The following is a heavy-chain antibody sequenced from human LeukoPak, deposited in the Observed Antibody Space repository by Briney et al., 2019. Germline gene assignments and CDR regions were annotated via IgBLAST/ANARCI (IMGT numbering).Heavy chain of an antibody. D-gene: IGHD3-10*01. CDR2: INHSGST. CDR3: ARGLSGDFDY. J-gene: IGHJ4*02. V-gene: IGHV4-34*01. Sequence: SETLSLTCAVYGGSFSGYYWSWIRQPPGKGLEWIGEINHSGSTNYNPSLKSRVTISVDTSKNQFSLKLSSVTAADTAVYYCARGLSGDFDYWGQGTLVTVSS. CDR1: GGSFSGYY.